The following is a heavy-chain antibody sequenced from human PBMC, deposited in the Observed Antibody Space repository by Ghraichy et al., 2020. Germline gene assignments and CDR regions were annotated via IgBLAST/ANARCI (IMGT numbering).Heavy chain of an antibody. CDR1: GFTFRTYA. CDR2: ISGSGGST. D-gene: IGHD3-16*02. CDR3: AKDPRVRLGELSFFYFDY. V-gene: IGHV3-23*01. Sequence: GGSLRLSCAASGFTFRTYAMSWVRQAPGKGLEWVSAISGSGGSTYYADSVKGRFTISRDNSKNTPYLQMNSLRAEDTAVYYCAKDPRVRLGELSFFYFDYWGQGTLVTVSS. J-gene: IGHJ4*02.